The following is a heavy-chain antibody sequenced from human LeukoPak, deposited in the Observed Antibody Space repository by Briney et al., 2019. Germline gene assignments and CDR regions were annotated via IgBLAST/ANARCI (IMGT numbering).Heavy chain of an antibody. J-gene: IGHJ4*02. CDR2: IYYSGST. CDR1: GGSISSYY. V-gene: IGHV4-59*12. CDR3: ARTGYSYGYWLDY. Sequence: PSETLSLTCTVSGGSISSYYWSWIRQPPGKGLEWIGYIYYSGSTNYNPSLKSRVTISVDTSKNQFSLKLSSVTAADTAVYYCARTGYSYGYWLDYWGQGTLVTVSS. D-gene: IGHD5-18*01.